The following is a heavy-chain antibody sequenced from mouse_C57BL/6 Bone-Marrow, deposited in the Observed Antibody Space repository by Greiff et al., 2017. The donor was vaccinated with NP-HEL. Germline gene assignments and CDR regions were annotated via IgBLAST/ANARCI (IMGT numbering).Heavy chain of an antibody. J-gene: IGHJ2*01. Sequence: QVQLQQSGAELVRPGASVKLSCKASGYTFTDYYINWVKQRPGQGLEWIARIYPGSGNTYYNEKFKGKATLTAEKSSSTAYMQLSSLTSEDSAVCFCARNSSGHFDYWGQGTTLTVSS. CDR2: IYPGSGNT. CDR1: GYTFTDYY. V-gene: IGHV1-76*01. D-gene: IGHD3-2*02. CDR3: ARNSSGHFDY.